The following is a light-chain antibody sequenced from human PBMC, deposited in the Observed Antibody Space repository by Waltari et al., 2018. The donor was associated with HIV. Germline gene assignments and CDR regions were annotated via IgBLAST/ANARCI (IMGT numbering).Light chain of an antibody. J-gene: IGKJ1*01. CDR2: GAS. Sequence: EIVMTQSPATLSVSPGERATLSCRASQSVSSNLAWYQQKPGQAPRLLIYGASTRATGIPARFSGSGSGTEFTLTISSLQSEDFTLYYCQQYNHWPTFGQGTKVEIK. CDR3: QQYNHWPT. CDR1: QSVSSN. V-gene: IGKV3-15*01.